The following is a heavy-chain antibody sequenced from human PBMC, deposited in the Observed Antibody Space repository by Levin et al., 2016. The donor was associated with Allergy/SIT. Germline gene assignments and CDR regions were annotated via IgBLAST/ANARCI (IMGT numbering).Heavy chain of an antibody. J-gene: IGHJ6*03. CDR3: ARGDSGTYYGTYFYYMAV. CDR2: IYYRGTT. CDR1: GDFGSSFY. D-gene: IGHD1-26*01. V-gene: IGHV4-59*02. Sequence: SETLSLTCTVSGDFGSSFYWSWFRQPPGKELEWIGYIYYRGTTTYNASLKSRVTISEDTSKSRFSLTMTSVTAADTAVYYCARGDSGTYYGTYFYYMAVWGKGTTVTVSS.